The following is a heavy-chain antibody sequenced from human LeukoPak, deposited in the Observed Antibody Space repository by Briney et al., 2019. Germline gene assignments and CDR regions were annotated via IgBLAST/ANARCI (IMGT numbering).Heavy chain of an antibody. CDR3: ARRGSGSGYYY. D-gene: IGHD3-10*01. CDR1: GFTVSSNY. Sequence: GGSLRLSCAASGFTVSSNYMSWVRQAPGKGLEWVSVIYSGGSTYYADSVKGRSTISRDNSKNTMYLQMNSMRAEDTAVYYCARRGSGSGYYYWGQGTLVTVSS. J-gene: IGHJ4*02. CDR2: IYSGGST. V-gene: IGHV3-66*04.